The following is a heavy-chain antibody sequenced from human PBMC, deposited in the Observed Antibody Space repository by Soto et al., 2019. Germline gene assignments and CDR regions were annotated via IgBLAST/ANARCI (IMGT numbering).Heavy chain of an antibody. D-gene: IGHD6-13*01. Sequence: PGGSLRLSCAASGFTFSSYEMNWVRQAPGKGLEWVSYISSSGSTIYYADSVKGRFTISRDNAKNSLYLQMNSLRAEDTAVYYCARDASSSWYFYYYGMDVWGQGTTVTV. CDR1: GFTFSSYE. CDR2: ISSSGSTI. J-gene: IGHJ6*02. CDR3: ARDASSSWYFYYYGMDV. V-gene: IGHV3-48*03.